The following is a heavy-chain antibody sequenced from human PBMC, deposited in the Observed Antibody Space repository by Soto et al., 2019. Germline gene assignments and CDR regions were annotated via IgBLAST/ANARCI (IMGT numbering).Heavy chain of an antibody. D-gene: IGHD6-13*01. CDR2: INPNSGGT. Sequence: ASVKVSCKASGYTFTGYYMHWVRQAPGQGLEWMGWINPNSGGTNYAQKFQGWVTMTRDTSISTAYMELSRLRSDDTAVYYCAGGNGSSWYLGWLDPWGQGTLVTVSS. CDR3: AGGNGSSWYLGWLDP. J-gene: IGHJ5*02. V-gene: IGHV1-2*04. CDR1: GYTFTGYY.